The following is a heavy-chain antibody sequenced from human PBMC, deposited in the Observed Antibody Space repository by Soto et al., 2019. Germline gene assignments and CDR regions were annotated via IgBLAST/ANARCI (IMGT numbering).Heavy chain of an antibody. CDR2: IYYSGST. J-gene: IGHJ4*02. CDR1: GGSISSYY. D-gene: IGHD5-12*01. CDR3: ARVEMATIPYFDY. V-gene: IGHV4-59*01. Sequence: ETLSLTCTVSGGSISSYYWSWIRQPPGKGLEWIGYIYYSGSTNYNPSLKSRVTISVDTSKNQFSLKLSSVTAADTAVYYRARVEMATIPYFDYWGQGTLVTVSS.